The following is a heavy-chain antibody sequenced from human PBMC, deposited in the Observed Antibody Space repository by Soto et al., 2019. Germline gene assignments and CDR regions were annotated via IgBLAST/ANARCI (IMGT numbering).Heavy chain of an antibody. V-gene: IGHV1-8*01. CDR2: MQPSTGRT. D-gene: IGHD1-26*01. J-gene: IGHJ4*02. CDR1: GYSFTSLD. CDR3: ARGVSAGVDY. Sequence: GASVKVSCKASGYSFTSLDINWVRQTAGQGLEWMGWMQPSTGRTGYAQRFQGRVTMTRDTSINTAYMELTTLTSDDTAFYYCARGVSAGVDYWGQGTLVTVSS.